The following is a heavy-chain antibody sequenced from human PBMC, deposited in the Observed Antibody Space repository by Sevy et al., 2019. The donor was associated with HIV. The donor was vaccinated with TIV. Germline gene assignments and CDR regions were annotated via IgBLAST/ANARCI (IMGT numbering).Heavy chain of an antibody. Sequence: GGSLRLSCAASGFTFAKYSMSWVRQAPGKGLEWVSTFSFGCGRINYADSVKGRFTISRDDSNNTLFLQMNSLRAEDTATYFCAREGCTQPHDYWGQRTLVTVSS. CDR3: AREGCTQPHDY. CDR1: GFTFAKYS. J-gene: IGHJ4*02. V-gene: IGHV3-23*01. D-gene: IGHD2-8*01. CDR2: FSFGCGRI.